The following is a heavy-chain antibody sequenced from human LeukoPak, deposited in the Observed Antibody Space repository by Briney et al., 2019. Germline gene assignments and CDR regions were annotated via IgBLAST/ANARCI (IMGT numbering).Heavy chain of an antibody. Sequence: GGSLRLSCAASGFTFSSYSMNWVRQAPGKGLEWVSYISSSSSTIYYADSVKGRFTISRDNAKNSLYLQMNSLRAEDTAVYYCARLGYCSSTSCYSRPGQDWGQGTLVTVSS. CDR1: GFTFSSYS. J-gene: IGHJ4*02. V-gene: IGHV3-48*01. CDR3: ARLGYCSSTSCYSRPGQD. CDR2: ISSSSSTI. D-gene: IGHD2-2*02.